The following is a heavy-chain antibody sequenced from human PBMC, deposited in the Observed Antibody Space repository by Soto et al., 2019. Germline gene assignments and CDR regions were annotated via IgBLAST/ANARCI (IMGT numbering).Heavy chain of an antibody. D-gene: IGHD1-20*01. Sequence: ASVKVSCKASGYTFSSYGISWVRQAPGQGLEWMGRISTYNGNTNYAQKFQGRVTMTTDTSTSTAYMELRSLRSDDTAVYYCARDNSFSGARDFDYWGQGTLVTVPS. CDR1: GYTFSSYG. J-gene: IGHJ4*02. CDR3: ARDNSFSGARDFDY. V-gene: IGHV1-18*01. CDR2: ISTYNGNT.